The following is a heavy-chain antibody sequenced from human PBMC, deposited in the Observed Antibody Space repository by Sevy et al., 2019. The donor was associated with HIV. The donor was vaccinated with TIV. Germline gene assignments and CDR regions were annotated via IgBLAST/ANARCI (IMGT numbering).Heavy chain of an antibody. V-gene: IGHV3-48*02. CDR2: ISSSTSTI. Sequence: GGSLRLSCAASGFTFSSYNMNWVRQAPGKGLEWVSYISSSTSTIYYADSVKGRFTISRDNARNSLYLQMNSLRDEDTAFYYCASNSYYYDSSGYYFHYMDVWGKGTTVTVSS. CDR1: GFTFSSYN. D-gene: IGHD3-22*01. J-gene: IGHJ6*03. CDR3: ASNSYYYDSSGYYFHYMDV.